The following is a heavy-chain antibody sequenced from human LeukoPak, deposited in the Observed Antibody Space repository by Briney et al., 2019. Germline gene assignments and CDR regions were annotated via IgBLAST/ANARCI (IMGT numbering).Heavy chain of an antibody. CDR2: IYWNDDK. D-gene: IGHD3-10*01. CDR3: AHTPTLIRGIIVGRPFDY. Sequence: SGPTLVKPTQTLTLICTFSGFSLSTSRVGVGWIRQPPGKALEWLALIYWNDDKRYSPSLKSRLTIIKDTSKNQVVLRMTNMDPVDTGTYYCAHTPTLIRGIIVGRPFDYWGQGTLVTVSS. V-gene: IGHV2-5*01. CDR1: GFSLSTSRVG. J-gene: IGHJ4*02.